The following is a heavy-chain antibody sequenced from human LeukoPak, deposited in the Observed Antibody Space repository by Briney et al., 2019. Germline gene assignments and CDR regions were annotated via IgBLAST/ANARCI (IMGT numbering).Heavy chain of an antibody. J-gene: IGHJ4*02. CDR3: ARGGRANYYDSSGYYSGEDFDY. CDR2: ISAYNGNT. Sequence: GVSVKVSCKASGYTFTSYGISWVRQAPGQGLEWMGWISAYNGNTNYAQKLQGRVTMTTDTSTSTAYMELRSLRSDDTAVYYCARGGRANYYDSSGYYSGEDFDYWGQGTLVTVSS. V-gene: IGHV1-18*01. CDR1: GYTFTSYG. D-gene: IGHD3-22*01.